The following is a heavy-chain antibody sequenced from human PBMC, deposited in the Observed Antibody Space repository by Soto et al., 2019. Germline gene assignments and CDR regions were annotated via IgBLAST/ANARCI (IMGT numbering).Heavy chain of an antibody. J-gene: IGHJ6*02. Sequence: QVQLVQSGAEVKKPGSSVKVSCKASGGTFSSYAISWVRQAPGQGLEWMGGIIPIFGTANYAQKFQGRGTMTADESTSPAYKELSILRSEDTAGYYCAGVEMATPMEEFYNYYLGMELWGQGTTVTRSS. CDR2: IIPIFGTA. CDR1: GGTFSSYA. D-gene: IGHD5-12*01. CDR3: AGVEMATPMEEFYNYYLGMEL. V-gene: IGHV1-69*01.